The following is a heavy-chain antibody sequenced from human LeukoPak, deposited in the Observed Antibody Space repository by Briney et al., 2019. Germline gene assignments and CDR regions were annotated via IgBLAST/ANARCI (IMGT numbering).Heavy chain of an antibody. Sequence: ASVKVSCKASGYRFISYVFSWVRQAPGQGLEWMGWISAYNGNTNYAQKFQGRVTMTTDTSTSTVYMEVRSLRSDDTAVYYCARALSDDFWSGNQDHWGQGTLVTVSS. V-gene: IGHV1-18*01. J-gene: IGHJ4*02. CDR1: GYRFISYV. CDR2: ISAYNGNT. CDR3: ARALSDDFWSGNQDH. D-gene: IGHD3-3*01.